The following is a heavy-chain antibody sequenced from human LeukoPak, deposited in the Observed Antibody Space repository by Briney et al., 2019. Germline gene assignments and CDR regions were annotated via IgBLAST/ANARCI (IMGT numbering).Heavy chain of an antibody. V-gene: IGHV1-2*02. J-gene: IGHJ4*02. CDR2: INPNSGGT. CDR1: GCTFTGYY. Sequence: ASVKVSCKASGCTFTGYYMHWVRQAPGQGLEWMGWINPNSGGTNYAQKFQDRVTMTRDTSISTAYMELSRLRSDDTAVYYCATVTYGEFDYWGQGTLVTVSS. D-gene: IGHD2-21*02. CDR3: ATVTYGEFDY.